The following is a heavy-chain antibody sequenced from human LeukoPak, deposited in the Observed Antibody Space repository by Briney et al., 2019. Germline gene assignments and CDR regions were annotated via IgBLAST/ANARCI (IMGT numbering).Heavy chain of an antibody. CDR1: GYTFTSYG. Sequence: ASVKVSCKASGYTFTSYGISWVRQAPGQGLEWMGWISAYNGNTNYAQKLQGRVTMTTDTSTSTAYMELRSLRSDDTAVYYCARDRYYDFWSGQLPYYYYYGMDVWGQGITVTVSS. J-gene: IGHJ6*02. CDR2: ISAYNGNT. CDR3: ARDRYYDFWSGQLPYYYYYGMDV. D-gene: IGHD3-3*01. V-gene: IGHV1-18*01.